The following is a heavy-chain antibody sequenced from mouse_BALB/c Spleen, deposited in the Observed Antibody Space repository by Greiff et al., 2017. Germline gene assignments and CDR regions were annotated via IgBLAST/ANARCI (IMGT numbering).Heavy chain of an antibody. CDR2: ISSGGSYT. CDR3: ERRGDYDGED. V-gene: IGHV5-6*01. J-gene: IGHJ2*01. Sequence: EVKLVDSGGVLVKPGGSLKLSCAASGFTFSSYGMSWVRQTPDKRLEWVATISSGGSYTYYPDSVKGRVTISRDNAKNTLYLQMSSLKSEDTAMYNCERRGDYDGEDWGEGTTLT. D-gene: IGHD2-4*01. CDR1: GFTFSSYG.